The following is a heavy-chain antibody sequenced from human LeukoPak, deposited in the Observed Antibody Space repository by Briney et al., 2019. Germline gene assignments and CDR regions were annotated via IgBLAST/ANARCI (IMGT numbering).Heavy chain of an antibody. CDR2: IYYSGST. D-gene: IGHD6-19*01. Sequence: SETLSLTCPVSGGSISKYYWSWIQQPPGRGGEWVGYIYYSGSTNYNPSLKSRVTISVDTSKNQFSLKLRSVTAADTAVYYCARGREQWLVNLGYYYYYMDVWGKGTTVTDSS. CDR1: GGSISKYY. CDR3: ARGREQWLVNLGYYYYYMDV. V-gene: IGHV4-59*01. J-gene: IGHJ6*03.